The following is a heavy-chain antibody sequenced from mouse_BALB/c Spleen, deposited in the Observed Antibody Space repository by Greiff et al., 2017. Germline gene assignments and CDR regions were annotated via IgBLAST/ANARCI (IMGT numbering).Heavy chain of an antibody. CDR2: IYPGNGGT. Sequence: VQLQQSGAELVRSGASVKMSCKASGYTFTSYNMHWVKQTPGQGLEWIGYIYPGNGGTNYNQKFKGKATLTADTSSSTAYMQISSLTSEDSAVYFCARSGFYYGSSQYYAMDYWGQGTSVTVSS. D-gene: IGHD1-1*01. V-gene: IGHV1-12*01. CDR1: GYTFTSYN. CDR3: ARSGFYYGSSQYYAMDY. J-gene: IGHJ4*01.